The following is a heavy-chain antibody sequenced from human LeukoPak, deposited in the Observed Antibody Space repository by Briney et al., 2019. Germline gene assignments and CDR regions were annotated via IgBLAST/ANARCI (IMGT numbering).Heavy chain of an antibody. J-gene: IGHJ4*02. CDR2: INHSGST. Sequence: PSETLSLTCAVYGGSFSGYYWTWIRQPPGKGLEWIGEINHSGSTNYNPSLKSRVTISVDTSKNQFSLKLRSVTAADSAVYYCARGPTTYYYDGSGYYYFDYWGQGTLVPVSS. D-gene: IGHD3-22*01. CDR1: GGSFSGYY. V-gene: IGHV4-34*01. CDR3: ARGPTTYYYDGSGYYYFDY.